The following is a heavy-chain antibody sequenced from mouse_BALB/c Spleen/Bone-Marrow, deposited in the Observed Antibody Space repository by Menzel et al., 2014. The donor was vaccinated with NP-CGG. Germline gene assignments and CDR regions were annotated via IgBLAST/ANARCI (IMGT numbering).Heavy chain of an antibody. J-gene: IGHJ3*01. V-gene: IGHV4-1*02. CDR3: ARNDGYSFAY. CDR1: GFDFSGYW. Sequence: EVNVVESGGGLVQPGGSLKLSCAASGFDFSGYWMSWVRQAPGEGLEWIGEINPDSSTTNYTPSLKDKFIISRDNAKNTLYLQMSKVRSEDTALYYCARNDGYSFAYWGQGTLVTVSA. D-gene: IGHD2-3*01. CDR2: INPDSSTT.